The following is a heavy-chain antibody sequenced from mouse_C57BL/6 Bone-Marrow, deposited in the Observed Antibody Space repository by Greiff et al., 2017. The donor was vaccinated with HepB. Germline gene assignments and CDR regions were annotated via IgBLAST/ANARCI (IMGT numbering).Heavy chain of an antibody. D-gene: IGHD1-1*01. Sequence: EVHLVESGGGLVQPGGSLKLSCAASGFTFSDYYMYWVRQTPEKRLEWVAYISNGGGSTYYPDTVKGRFTISRDNAKNTLYLQMSRLKSEDTAMYYCAKGGTTVVGAMDYWGQGTSVTVSS. J-gene: IGHJ4*01. CDR2: ISNGGGST. CDR3: AKGGTTVVGAMDY. V-gene: IGHV5-12*01. CDR1: GFTFSDYY.